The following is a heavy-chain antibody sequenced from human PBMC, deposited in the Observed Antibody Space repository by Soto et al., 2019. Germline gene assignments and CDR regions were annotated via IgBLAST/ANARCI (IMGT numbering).Heavy chain of an antibody. CDR2: IYFTGST. D-gene: IGHD5-12*01. Sequence: KPSETLSLTCTVSGGSISNYYWSWIRQPPGKGLEWIGYIYFTGSTRYNSSLKSRVTISVDTSKNQFSLKLYSVTAADTAVYYCARVGSGYVRGFDYWGQGILVTVSS. CDR3: ARVGSGYVRGFDY. V-gene: IGHV4-59*01. J-gene: IGHJ4*02. CDR1: GGSISNYY.